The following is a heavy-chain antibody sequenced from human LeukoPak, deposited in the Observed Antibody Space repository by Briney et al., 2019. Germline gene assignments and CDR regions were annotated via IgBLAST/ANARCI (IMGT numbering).Heavy chain of an antibody. CDR3: ARLSPRCSGGSCYNYYFDY. D-gene: IGHD2-15*01. J-gene: IGHJ4*02. V-gene: IGHV2-70*04. CDR2: IDWDDDK. CDR1: GFSLSTSGMR. Sequence: ESGPTLVNPTQTLTLTCTFSGFSLSTSGMRVSWIRQPPGKALEWLARIDWDDDKFYSTSLKTRLTISKDTSKNQVVLTMTNMDPVDIATYYCARLSPRCSGGSCYNYYFDYWGQGTLVTVSS.